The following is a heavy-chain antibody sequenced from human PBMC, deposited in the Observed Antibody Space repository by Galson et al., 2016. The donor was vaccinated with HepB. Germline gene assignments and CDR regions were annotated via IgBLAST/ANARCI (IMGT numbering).Heavy chain of an antibody. V-gene: IGHV3-64*04. CDR2: INHDAGGT. J-gene: IGHJ6*03. Sequence: SLRLSCADSRFTFSSYSMHWVRQTPGKGLEFVSAINHDAGGTYYADSVKGRFTISRDNSKNTLYLQMNRLRAEDTAVYYCARNLVVTRNYYYYHYMDVWGKGTTVTVSS. CDR3: ARNLVVTRNYYYYHYMDV. D-gene: IGHD3-22*01. CDR1: RFTFSSYS.